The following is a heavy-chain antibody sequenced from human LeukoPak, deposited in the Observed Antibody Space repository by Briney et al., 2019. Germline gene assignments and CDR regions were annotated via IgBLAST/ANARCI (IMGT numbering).Heavy chain of an antibody. Sequence: KPGGSLRLSCAASGFTFSSYSMNWVRQAPGKGLEWVSSISSSSSYIYYADSVKGRFTISRDNAKNSLYLQMNSLRAEDTAVYYCARGGGLLWFGELLYGGDADYWGQGTLVTVSS. CDR3: ARGGGLLWFGELLYGGDADY. D-gene: IGHD3-10*01. J-gene: IGHJ4*02. V-gene: IGHV3-21*01. CDR2: ISSSSSYI. CDR1: GFTFSSYS.